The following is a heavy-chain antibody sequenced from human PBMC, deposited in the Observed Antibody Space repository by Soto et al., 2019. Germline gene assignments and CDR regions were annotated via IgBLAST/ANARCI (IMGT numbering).Heavy chain of an antibody. V-gene: IGHV3-21*01. Sequence: LRVSCARSALILNSYTINWVRQDPGKRLEWLSSISSSGYIFSTDSVRGRFTISRDNAKNSVYLHINSLRAEDTAVYFCPRDCSGGTCYPGMDVWGQGTTVTVSS. J-gene: IGHJ6*01. CDR1: ALILNSYT. D-gene: IGHD2-15*01. CDR3: PRDCSGGTCYPGMDV. CDR2: ISSSGYI.